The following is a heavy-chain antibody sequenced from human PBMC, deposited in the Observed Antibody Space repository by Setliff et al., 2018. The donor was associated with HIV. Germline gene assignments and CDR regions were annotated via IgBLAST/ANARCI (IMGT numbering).Heavy chain of an antibody. CDR2: LSPSGTT. Sequence: KPSETLSLTCTVYGGSFSNYYTNWIRQPPGKGLEWIGELSPSGTTRSNPSLQSRVTISLDTSNNQFSLKLNSVTAADTAVYYCARAGRRTGHSYTWFDPWGQGTLVTVSS. CDR3: ARAGRRTGHSYTWFDP. D-gene: IGHD3-16*01. J-gene: IGHJ5*02. V-gene: IGHV4-34*01. CDR1: GGSFSNYY.